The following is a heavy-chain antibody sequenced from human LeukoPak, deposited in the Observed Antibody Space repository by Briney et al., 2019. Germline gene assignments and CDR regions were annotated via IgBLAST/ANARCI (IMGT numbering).Heavy chain of an antibody. CDR1: GFTFSSYS. D-gene: IGHD2-15*01. V-gene: IGHV3-21*01. CDR2: ISSSSSYI. J-gene: IGHJ4*02. Sequence: GGSLRLSCAASGFTFSSYSMNWVRQAPGKGLEWVSSISSSSSYIYYADSVKGRFTISRDNAKNSLYLQMNSLRAEDTAVYYCARTLLDGPASFDYWGQGTLVTVSS. CDR3: ARTLLDGPASFDY.